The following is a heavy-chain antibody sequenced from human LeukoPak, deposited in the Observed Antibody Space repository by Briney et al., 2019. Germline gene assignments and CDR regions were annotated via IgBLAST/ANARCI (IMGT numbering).Heavy chain of an antibody. CDR3: ATKQWLAPPPDS. J-gene: IGHJ4*02. CDR2: INTDGTVT. D-gene: IGHD6-19*01. CDR1: GFTFSKYW. Sequence: GGSLRLSCAASGFTFSKYWMLWVRHAPGKGLESVSRINTDGTVTTYAESVKGRFTVSRDNAVNTMFLQMNSVREEDTAVYYCATKQWLAPPPDSWGQGTPVTVSS. V-gene: IGHV3-74*01.